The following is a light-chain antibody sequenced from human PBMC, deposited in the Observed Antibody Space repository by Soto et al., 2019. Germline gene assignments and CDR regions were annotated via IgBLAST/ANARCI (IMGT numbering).Light chain of an antibody. CDR1: QSVSSY. Sequence: EIVLTQSPATLSLSPGERATLSCRASQSVSSYLAWYQQKHGQAPRLLIYDTSNRAIGIPARFSGSGSGTDFTLTISSLEPEDFAFYYCQQRINWPTFGGGTKVEIK. V-gene: IGKV3-11*01. CDR3: QQRINWPT. J-gene: IGKJ4*01. CDR2: DTS.